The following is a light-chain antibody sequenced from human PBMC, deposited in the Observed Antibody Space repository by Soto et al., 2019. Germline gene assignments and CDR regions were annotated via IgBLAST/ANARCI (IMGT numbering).Light chain of an antibody. CDR3: QQYYDWLDVT. V-gene: IGKV3-15*01. Sequence: EIVMTQSPATLSVSPGETVTLSCRASQSVSIDLAWYQQKPGQAPRLLISAASTRATGIPARFSGSGSGTEFTLTIGSLQSEDFAVYYCQQYYDWLDVTFGQGTKVEI. CDR1: QSVSID. J-gene: IGKJ1*01. CDR2: AAS.